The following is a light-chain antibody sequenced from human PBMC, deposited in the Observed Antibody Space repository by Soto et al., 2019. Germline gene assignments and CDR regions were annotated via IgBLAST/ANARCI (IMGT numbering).Light chain of an antibody. Sequence: AIQMTQSPSSLSASVGDRVTITCRASQGIRNDLGWYQQKPGKAPKILIYAASSLQSGVPSRFSGGGSGTDFTHTISSLQPVDFATYSYLQDNNYPRTFGQGTKLEIK. V-gene: IGKV1-6*01. CDR1: QGIRND. J-gene: IGKJ2*01. CDR3: LQDNNYPRT. CDR2: AAS.